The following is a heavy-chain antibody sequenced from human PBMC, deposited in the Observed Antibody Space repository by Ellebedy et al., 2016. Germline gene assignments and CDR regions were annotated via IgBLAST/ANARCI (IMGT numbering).Heavy chain of an antibody. Sequence: GGSLRLSCVVSGFSVSSNYLSWVRQAPGKGLEWVSTITGSGDRTNYADSVKGRFTISRDSSKNTLYLQMNSLRDEDTAVYYCARDVYTETRGWGYWGRGTLVTVSS. V-gene: IGHV3-23*01. J-gene: IGHJ4*02. D-gene: IGHD4-11*01. CDR3: ARDVYTETRGWGY. CDR2: ITGSGDRT. CDR1: GFSVSSNY.